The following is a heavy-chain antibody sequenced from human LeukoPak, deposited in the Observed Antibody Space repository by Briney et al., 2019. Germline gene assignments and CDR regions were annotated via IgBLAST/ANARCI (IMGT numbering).Heavy chain of an antibody. CDR2: ISGSGGGT. CDR1: GFNFSNYA. V-gene: IGHV3-23*01. Sequence: GGSLRLSCAASGFNFSNYAMSWVRQAPGKVLEWVSAISGSGGGTYYADSVKGRFTISRDNSKNTLYLQMNSLRAEDTAVYYCAKLGTRGYSYGYLVYWGQGTLVTVSS. D-gene: IGHD5-18*01. CDR3: AKLGTRGYSYGYLVY. J-gene: IGHJ4*02.